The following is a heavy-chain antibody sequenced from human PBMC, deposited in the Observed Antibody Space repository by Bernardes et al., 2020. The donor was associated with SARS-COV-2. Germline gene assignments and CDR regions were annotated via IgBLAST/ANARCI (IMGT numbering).Heavy chain of an antibody. CDR1: GFTFSSYA. Sequence: GGSLRLSCAASGFTFSSYAMSWVRQAPGKGLEWVSGISDSGDTTHYADSVKGRFTISRDNSKNTLYLQMNSLRAEDTAVYYCARDFGGVIDPGDAFDIWGQGTMVTVSS. D-gene: IGHD3-16*01. CDR2: ISDSGDTT. CDR3: ARDFGGVIDPGDAFDI. J-gene: IGHJ3*02. V-gene: IGHV3-23*01.